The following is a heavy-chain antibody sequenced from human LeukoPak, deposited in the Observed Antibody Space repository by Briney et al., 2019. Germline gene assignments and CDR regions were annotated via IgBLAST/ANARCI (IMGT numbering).Heavy chain of an antibody. J-gene: IGHJ5*02. V-gene: IGHV4-30-4*07. CDR3: ARESNYHGSGTGWFDP. CDR2: VFYSGTF. D-gene: IGHD3-10*01. Sequence: SQTLSLTCTVSGTSISSSGYSWNWIRQPPGKGLEWIGYVFYSGTFHYNSSLKSRVTISLDTSTNQFSLRLNSVAAADTAVYYCARESNYHGSGTGWFDPWGQGTLVTVSS. CDR1: GTSISSSGYS.